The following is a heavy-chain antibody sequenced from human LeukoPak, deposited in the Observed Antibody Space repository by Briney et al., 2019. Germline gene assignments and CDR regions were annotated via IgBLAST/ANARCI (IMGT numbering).Heavy chain of an antibody. CDR2: IYSGGST. J-gene: IGHJ4*02. CDR3: ARYSSVTLSFDY. D-gene: IGHD3-9*01. Sequence: GGSLRLSCAASGFTFSSYAMSWVRQAPGKGLEWVSVIYSGGSTYYADSVKGRFTISRDNSKNTLYLQMNSLRAEDTAVYYCARYSSVTLSFDYWGQGTLVTVSS. V-gene: IGHV3-66*01. CDR1: GFTFSSYA.